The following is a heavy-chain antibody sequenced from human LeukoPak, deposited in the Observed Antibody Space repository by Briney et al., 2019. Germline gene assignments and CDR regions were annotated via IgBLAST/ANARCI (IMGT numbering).Heavy chain of an antibody. V-gene: IGHV4-59*01. D-gene: IGHD6-13*01. CDR3: ARVTATTGIRYFDY. J-gene: IGHJ4*02. CDR2: IYYSGSA. Sequence: SETLSLTCTVSGSSISNYYWSWIRQPPGKGLEWIGYIYYSGSANHNPSLKSRVTISVDTSKNQFSLKPSSVTAADTAVYYCARVTATTGIRYFDYWGQGTLVTVSS. CDR1: GSSISNYY.